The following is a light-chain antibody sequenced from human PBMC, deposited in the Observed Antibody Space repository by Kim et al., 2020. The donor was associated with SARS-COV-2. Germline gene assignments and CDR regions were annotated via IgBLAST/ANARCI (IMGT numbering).Light chain of an antibody. Sequence: SSELTQDPAVSVALGQTVRITCQGDRLRSYYANWYQQKPGQAPVLVIYGKNSRPSGIPDRFSGSTSGDMSSLTITGARAEDEADYDCDSRNSNDHHFFAPGTKVPVL. CDR2: GKN. CDR3: DSRNSNDHHF. J-gene: IGLJ1*01. V-gene: IGLV3-19*01. CDR1: RLRSYY.